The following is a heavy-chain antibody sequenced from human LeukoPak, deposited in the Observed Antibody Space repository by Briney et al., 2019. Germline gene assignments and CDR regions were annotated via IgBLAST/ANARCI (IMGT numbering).Heavy chain of an antibody. Sequence: GGSLRLSCEASGFTFNDSSMSRVRQASGRGLEWVPLISASGGNSYYADSVKGRFTVSRDSSKNTLHLQMNSLRAEDTAVYYCARDIELSCWGQGTLVTVSS. V-gene: IGHV3-23*01. CDR1: GFTFNDSS. D-gene: IGHD1-26*01. J-gene: IGHJ4*02. CDR3: ARDIELSC. CDR2: ISASGGNS.